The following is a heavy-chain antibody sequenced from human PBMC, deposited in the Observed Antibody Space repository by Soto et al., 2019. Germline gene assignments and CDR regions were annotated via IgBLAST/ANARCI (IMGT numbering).Heavy chain of an antibody. CDR2: ISSNSDTI. V-gene: IGHV3-9*02. Sequence: GGSLRLSCVASGFTADDYAMHWVRQAPGKGLEWVSGISSNSDTIDYADSVKGRFTISRDNAKNSLFLQMNSLRPEDTALYYCAKDIKWGGMTTIHYFDSWGQG. J-gene: IGHJ4*02. D-gene: IGHD4-17*01. CDR1: GFTADDYA. CDR3: AKDIKWGGMTTIHYFDS.